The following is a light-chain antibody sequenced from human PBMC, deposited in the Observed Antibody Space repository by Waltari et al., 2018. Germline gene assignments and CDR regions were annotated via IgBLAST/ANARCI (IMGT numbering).Light chain of an antibody. CDR1: HIGTYS. V-gene: IGLV3-21*04. CDR3: HVWHPDVDPGV. Sequence: SYVVTQPPSVSVAPGETATLTCGGDHIGTYSVHWYQPQAGQAPVLVIFYDSDRPSGIPWRFAGPNSGNTATLTISRVEAGDEASYYCHVWHPDVDPGVFGTGTEVTVL. CDR2: YDS. J-gene: IGLJ1*01.